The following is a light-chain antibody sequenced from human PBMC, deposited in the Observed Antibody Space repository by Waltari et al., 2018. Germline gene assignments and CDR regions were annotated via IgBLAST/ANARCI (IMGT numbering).Light chain of an antibody. CDR1: SSDVGSYNL. V-gene: IGLV2-23*02. J-gene: IGLJ1*01. CDR2: EVT. CDR3: CSYAGSSTFPYV. Sequence: QSALTQPASVSGSPGQSITISCTGTSSDVGSYNLVSWYQHHPGKAPKLKIYEVTNRPSGVSTRCSGSKSGNTASLTISGLQAEDEADYYCCSYAGSSTFPYVFGTGTKVTVL.